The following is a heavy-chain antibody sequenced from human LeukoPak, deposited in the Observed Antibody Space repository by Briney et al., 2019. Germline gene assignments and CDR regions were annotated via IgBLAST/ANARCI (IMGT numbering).Heavy chain of an antibody. D-gene: IGHD3-16*02. CDR1: GGTFSIYA. CDR2: INPSGSST. V-gene: IGHV1-46*01. CDR3: ARDNSVGDIAWWFDP. Sequence: ASVTVSCKASGGTFSIYAISWVRQAPGQGLEWMGLINPSGSSTLYAQKFQGRVTMTRDMSTTTDYMELSSLRYEDTAVYYCARDNSVGDIAWWFDPWGQGTLVTVSS. J-gene: IGHJ5*02.